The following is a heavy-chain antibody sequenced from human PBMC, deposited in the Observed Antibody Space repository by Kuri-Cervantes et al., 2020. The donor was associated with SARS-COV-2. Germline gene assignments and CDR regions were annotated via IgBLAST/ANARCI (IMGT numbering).Heavy chain of an antibody. CDR2: IYHSGST. CDR1: GYSISSGYF. CDR3: ARVGAVVPAATYYFDY. D-gene: IGHD2-2*01. V-gene: IGHV4-38-2*02. Sequence: GSLRLSCSVSGYSISSGYFWGWIRQPPGKGREWIGGIYHSGSTYYNPSLKSRVTISVDTSKNQFSLKLSSVTAADTAVYYCARVGAVVPAATYYFDYWGQGTLVTVSS. J-gene: IGHJ4*02.